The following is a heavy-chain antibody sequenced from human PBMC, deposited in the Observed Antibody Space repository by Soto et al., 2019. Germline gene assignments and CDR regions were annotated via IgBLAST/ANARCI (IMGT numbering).Heavy chain of an antibody. CDR2: IKADGSET. CDR1: EFTFSNYA. J-gene: IGHJ4*02. D-gene: IGHD3-16*01. Sequence: EVQLLESGGGLVQPGGSLRLSCTASEFTFSNYAMSWVRQVPGTGLEWVANIKADGSETYYVDSVRGRFTISRDNAKTSLYLQMNSLRAEDTAVYYCAKGGHIDFCGQGTLVTVSS. CDR3: AKGGHIDF. V-gene: IGHV3-7*03.